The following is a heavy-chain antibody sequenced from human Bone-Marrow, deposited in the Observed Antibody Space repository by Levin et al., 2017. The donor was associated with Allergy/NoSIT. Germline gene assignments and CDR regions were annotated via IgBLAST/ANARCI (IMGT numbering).Heavy chain of an antibody. CDR3: ARALGGWWNWFDP. V-gene: IGHV4-34*01. CDR2: INHSGST. Sequence: SETLSLTCAVYGGSFSGYYWSWIRQPPGKGLEWIGEINHSGSTNYNPSLKSRVTISVDTSKNQFSLKLSSVTAADTAVYYCARALGGWWNWFDPWGQGTLVTVSS. J-gene: IGHJ5*02. CDR1: GGSFSGYY. D-gene: IGHD3-16*01.